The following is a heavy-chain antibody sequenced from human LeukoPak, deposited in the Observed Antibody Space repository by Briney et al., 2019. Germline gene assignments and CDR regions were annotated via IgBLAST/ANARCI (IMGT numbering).Heavy chain of an antibody. Sequence: SQTLSLTCAISGDGVSSNSAAWNWIRQSPSRGLEWLGRTYYRSKWYNDYAVSVKSRITINPDTSKNQFSLQLNSVTPEDTAVYYCARVPDIVVACGMDVWGQGTTVTVSS. CDR2: TYYRSKWYN. CDR3: ARVPDIVVACGMDV. V-gene: IGHV6-1*01. CDR1: GDGVSSNSAA. D-gene: IGHD2-15*01. J-gene: IGHJ6*02.